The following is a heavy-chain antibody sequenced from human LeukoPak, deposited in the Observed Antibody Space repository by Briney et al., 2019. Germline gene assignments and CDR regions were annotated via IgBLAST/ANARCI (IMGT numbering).Heavy chain of an antibody. J-gene: IGHJ4*02. V-gene: IGHV4-59*01. Sequence: SETLSLTCTVSGGSISSYYWSWIRQPPGKGLEWIGYIYYSGSTNYNPSLKSRVTISVDTSKNQFSLKLSSVTAADTAVYYCARMILTGYYAGLDYWGQGTLVTVSS. CDR3: ARMILTGYYAGLDY. CDR2: IYYSGST. CDR1: GGSISSYY. D-gene: IGHD3-9*01.